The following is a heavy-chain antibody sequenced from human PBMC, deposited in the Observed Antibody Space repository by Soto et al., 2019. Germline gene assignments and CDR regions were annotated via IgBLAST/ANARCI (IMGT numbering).Heavy chain of an antibody. CDR2: ISGSGGST. D-gene: IGHD3-22*01. V-gene: IGHV3-23*01. CDR1: GFTFSSYA. CDR3: AKTTTYYYDSSGYYHRGPFDY. J-gene: IGHJ4*02. Sequence: PGGSLRLSCAASGFTFSSYAMSWVRQAPGKGLEWVSAISGSGGSTYYADSVKGRFTISRDNSKNTLYLQMNSLRAEDTAVYYCAKTTTYYYDSSGYYHRGPFDYWGQGTLVTVSS.